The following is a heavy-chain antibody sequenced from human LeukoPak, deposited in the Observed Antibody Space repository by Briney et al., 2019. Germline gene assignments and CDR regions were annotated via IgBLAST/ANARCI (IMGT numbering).Heavy chain of an antibody. CDR3: ARLTARPGYYYYYMDV. V-gene: IGHV4-39*01. Sequence: PSETLSLTFTVSGGSISSSSYYWGWIRQPPGKGLEWIGSIYYSGSTYYNPSLKSRVTISVDTSKNQFSLKLSSVTAADTAVYYCARLTARPGYYYYYMDVWGKGTTVTVSS. CDR1: GGSISSSSYY. D-gene: IGHD6-6*01. J-gene: IGHJ6*03. CDR2: IYYSGST.